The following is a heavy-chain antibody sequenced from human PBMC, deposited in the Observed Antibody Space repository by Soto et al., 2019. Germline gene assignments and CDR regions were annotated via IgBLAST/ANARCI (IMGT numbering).Heavy chain of an antibody. CDR2: IWYDGSNK. V-gene: IGHV3-33*01. Sequence: QEHLVESGGGVVQPGRSLRLSCAASRYIFSGYGMHWVRQAPGKGLEWVAVIWYDGSNKYYADSVKGRFTISRDNSKNLLYLQMDSLGVEDTAVYYCARDGIGGTVFRGFCDYWGQGTLVTVSS. CDR1: RYIFSGYG. J-gene: IGHJ4*02. D-gene: IGHD1-7*01. CDR3: ARDGIGGTVFRGFCDY.